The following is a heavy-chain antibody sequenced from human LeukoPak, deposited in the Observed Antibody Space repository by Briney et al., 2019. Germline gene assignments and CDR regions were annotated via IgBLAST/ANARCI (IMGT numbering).Heavy chain of an antibody. J-gene: IGHJ3*02. Sequence: SETLSLTCTVSGGSVSNKYWSWIRQPPGKGLEWIGYIYYSGSTNYNPSLKSRVTILVDTSKNQFSLKLSSVTAADTAVYYCARDMSGPLGYAFDIWGQGTMVTVSS. CDR3: ARDMSGPLGYAFDI. D-gene: IGHD3-10*01. CDR1: GGSVSNKY. CDR2: IYYSGST. V-gene: IGHV4-59*02.